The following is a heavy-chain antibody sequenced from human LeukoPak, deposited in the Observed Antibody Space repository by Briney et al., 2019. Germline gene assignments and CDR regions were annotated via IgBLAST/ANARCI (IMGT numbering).Heavy chain of an antibody. J-gene: IGHJ3*02. D-gene: IGHD2-8*01. CDR1: GGSISSYY. V-gene: IGHV4-59*01. Sequence: SETLPLTCTVSGGSISSYYWSWIRQPPGKGLEWIGYIYYSGSTNYNPSLKSRVTISVDTSKNQFSLKLSSVTAADTAVYYCAKYEVSAFDIWGQGTMVTVSS. CDR3: AKYEVSAFDI. CDR2: IYYSGST.